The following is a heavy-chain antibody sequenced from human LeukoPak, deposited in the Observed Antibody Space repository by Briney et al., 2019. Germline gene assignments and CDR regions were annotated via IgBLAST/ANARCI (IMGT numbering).Heavy chain of an antibody. J-gene: IGHJ4*02. CDR3: AKDRAAYGDSPLFDY. CDR1: GFTFNTYA. CDR2: ISASGGST. Sequence: GGSLRLSCAASGFTFNTYAMTWVRQAPGKGLEWVSAISASGGSTYYADSVKGRFTISRDNSKNTLYLQMNSLRADDTAIYYCAKDRAAYGDSPLFDYWGQGTLVTVSS. V-gene: IGHV3-23*01. D-gene: IGHD4-17*01.